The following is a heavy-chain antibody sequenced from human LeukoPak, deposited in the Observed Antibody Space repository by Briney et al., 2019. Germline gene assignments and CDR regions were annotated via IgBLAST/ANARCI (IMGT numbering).Heavy chain of an antibody. D-gene: IGHD5-18*01. V-gene: IGHV4-39*07. Sequence: PSETLSLTCTVSGGSISSSSYYWGWIRQPPGKGLEWIGSIYYSGSTYYNPSLKSRVTISVDTSKNQFSLKLSSVTAADTAVYYCARDGVLDTAMVYAFDIWGQGTMVTVSS. CDR2: IYYSGST. J-gene: IGHJ3*02. CDR1: GGSISSSSYY. CDR3: ARDGVLDTAMVYAFDI.